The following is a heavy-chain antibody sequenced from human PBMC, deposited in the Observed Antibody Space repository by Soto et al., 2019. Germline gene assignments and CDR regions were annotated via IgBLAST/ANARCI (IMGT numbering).Heavy chain of an antibody. CDR1: GFTFSSYS. J-gene: IGHJ6*03. CDR3: ARVGYCSSTICYWIVNYYYYMDV. D-gene: IGHD2-2*01. CDR2: ISSSSSYI. V-gene: IGHV3-21*01. Sequence: EVQLVESGGGLVKPGGSLRLSCAASGFTFSSYSMNWVRQAPGKGLEWVSSISSSSSYIYYADSVKGRFTISRDNAKNSLYLQMNSLRAEDTAVYYCARVGYCSSTICYWIVNYYYYMDVWGKGTTVTVSS.